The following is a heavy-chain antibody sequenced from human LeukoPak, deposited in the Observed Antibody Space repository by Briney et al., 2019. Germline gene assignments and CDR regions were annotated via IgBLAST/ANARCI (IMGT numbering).Heavy chain of an antibody. CDR2: IIPIFGTA. Sequence: SVKVSCKASGGTFSGYAISWVRQAPGQGLEWMGGIIPIFGTANYAQKFQGRVTITADESTSTAYVELSSLRSEDTAVYYCARDVGLKYYYDSSGYYYRYFDYWGQGTLVTVSS. CDR1: GGTFSGYA. D-gene: IGHD3-22*01. V-gene: IGHV1-69*13. CDR3: ARDVGLKYYYDSSGYYYRYFDY. J-gene: IGHJ4*02.